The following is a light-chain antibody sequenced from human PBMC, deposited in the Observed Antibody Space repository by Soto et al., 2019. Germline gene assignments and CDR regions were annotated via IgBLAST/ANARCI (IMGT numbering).Light chain of an antibody. Sequence: DIQMTQSPPSLSASVGDRVTIACQASQDINKFLSWFQQKPGKAPKLLIFDASQLEAGVPSRFSGGGSGTEFTFTISSLQPEDMATYYCQQYDDLPYTFGQGTKLEIK. CDR3: QQYDDLPYT. J-gene: IGKJ2*01. CDR1: QDINKF. V-gene: IGKV1-33*01. CDR2: DAS.